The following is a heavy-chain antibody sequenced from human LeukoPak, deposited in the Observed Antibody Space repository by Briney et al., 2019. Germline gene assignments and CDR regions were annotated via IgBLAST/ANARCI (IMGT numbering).Heavy chain of an antibody. J-gene: IGHJ6*03. D-gene: IGHD6-13*01. CDR3: ARVSSSSWYGPYYYYYMDV. CDR2: ISAYNGNT. Sequence: ASVKVSCKASGYTFTSYGISWVRQAPGQGLEWMGWISAYNGNTNYAQKLQGRVTMTTDTSTSTAYMELRSLRSDDTAVYYCARVSSSSWYGPYYYYYMDVWGKGTTVTISS. V-gene: IGHV1-18*01. CDR1: GYTFTSYG.